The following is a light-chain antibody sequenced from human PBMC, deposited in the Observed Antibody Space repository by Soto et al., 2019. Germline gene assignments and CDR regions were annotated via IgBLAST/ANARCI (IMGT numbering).Light chain of an antibody. CDR2: GNS. J-gene: IGLJ1*01. CDR1: SSNIGAGYD. V-gene: IGLV1-40*01. Sequence: QSVLTQPPSVSRAPGQRVTISCTGSSSNIGAGYDVHWYHQLPGTAPKLLIYGNSNRPSGVPDRFSGSKSGTSASLAITGLQAEDEADYYCQSYDSSLSGYVFGTGTKVTVL. CDR3: QSYDSSLSGYV.